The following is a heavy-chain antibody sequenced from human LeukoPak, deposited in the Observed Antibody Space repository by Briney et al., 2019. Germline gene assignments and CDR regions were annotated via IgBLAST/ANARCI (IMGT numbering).Heavy chain of an antibody. V-gene: IGHV3-23*01. CDR2: ISGSGRTT. CDR3: AKHLRTHVWFFDY. D-gene: IGHD3-9*01. J-gene: IGHJ4*02. CDR1: GFTFSTYA. Sequence: GGSLRLSCATSGFTFSTYAMSWVRQAPGKGLEWVSAISGSGRTTYYADSVKGRFTVSRDNSKNTLSLQINSLKAEDTAIYYCAKHLRTHVWFFDYWGQGTLVTVSS.